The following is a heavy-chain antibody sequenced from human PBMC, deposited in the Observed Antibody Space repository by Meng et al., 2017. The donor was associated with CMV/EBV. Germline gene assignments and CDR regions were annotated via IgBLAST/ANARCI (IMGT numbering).Heavy chain of an antibody. CDR1: GFTFSSYW. J-gene: IGHJ6*02. CDR3: TTDQPVHYDFWSGYTSRDYYYYGMDV. D-gene: IGHD3-3*01. CDR2: IKSKTDGGTT. V-gene: IGHV3-15*01. Sequence: GGSLRLSCAASGFTFSSYWMSWVRQAPGKGLEWVGRIKSKTDGGTTDYAAPVKGRFTISRDDSKNTLYLQMNSLKTEDTAVYYCTTDQPVHYDFWSGYTSRDYYYYGMDVWGQGTTVTVSS.